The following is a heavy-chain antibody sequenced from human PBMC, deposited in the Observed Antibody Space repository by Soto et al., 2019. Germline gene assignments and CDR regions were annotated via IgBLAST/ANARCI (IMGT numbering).Heavy chain of an antibody. Sequence: GGSLRLSCAASGFTFSSYGMHWVRQAPGKGLEWVAVIWYDGSNKYYADSVKGRFTISRDNSKNTLYLQMNSLRAEDTAVYYCARAANPEYSGYDFGDYWGQGTLVTVSS. CDR1: GFTFSSYG. V-gene: IGHV3-33*01. CDR3: ARAANPEYSGYDFGDY. CDR2: IWYDGSNK. D-gene: IGHD5-12*01. J-gene: IGHJ4*02.